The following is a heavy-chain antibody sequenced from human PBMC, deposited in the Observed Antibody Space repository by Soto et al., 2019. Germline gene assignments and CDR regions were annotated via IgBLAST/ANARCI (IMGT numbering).Heavy chain of an antibody. D-gene: IGHD2-15*01. CDR3: ARMVVAASFDAFDI. CDR2: IYYSGST. Sequence: SETLSLTCTVSGCSISSGDYYWSWIRQPPGKGLEWIGYIYYSGSTNYNPSLKSRVTISVDTSKNQFSLKLSSVTAADTAVYYCARMVVAASFDAFDIWGQGTMVTVSS. J-gene: IGHJ3*02. CDR1: GCSISSGDYY. V-gene: IGHV4-61*08.